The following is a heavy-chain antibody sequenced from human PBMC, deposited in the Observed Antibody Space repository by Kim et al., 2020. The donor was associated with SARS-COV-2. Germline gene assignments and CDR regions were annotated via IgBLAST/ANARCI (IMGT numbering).Heavy chain of an antibody. J-gene: IGHJ4*02. Sequence: GGSLRLSCAASGFTFSSYAMSWVRQAPGKGLEWVSAISGSGGSTYYADSVKGRFTISRYNSKNTLYLQMNSLRAEDTAVYYCAKDYVEMATNYCGDWGQGTLVTVSA. D-gene: IGHD2-21*01. CDR3: AKDYVEMATNYCGD. V-gene: IGHV3-23*01. CDR1: GFTFSSYA. CDR2: ISGSGGST.